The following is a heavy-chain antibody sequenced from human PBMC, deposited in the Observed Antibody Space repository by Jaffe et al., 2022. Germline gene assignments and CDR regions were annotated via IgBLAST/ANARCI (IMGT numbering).Heavy chain of an antibody. CDR1: GGSISSGSYY. J-gene: IGHJ3*02. V-gene: IGHV4-61*02. D-gene: IGHD3-10*01. CDR3: ARAFTMVRGVFHAFDI. Sequence: QVQLQESGPGLVKPSQTLSLTCTVSGGSISSGSYYWSWIRQPAGKGLEWIGRIYTSGSTNYNPSLKSRVTISVDTSKNQFSLKLSSVTAADTAVYYCARAFTMVRGVFHAFDIWGQGTMVTVSS. CDR2: IYTSGST.